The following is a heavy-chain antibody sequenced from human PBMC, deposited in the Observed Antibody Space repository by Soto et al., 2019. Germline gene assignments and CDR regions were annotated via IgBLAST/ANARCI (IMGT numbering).Heavy chain of an antibody. J-gene: IGHJ5*02. V-gene: IGHV4-31*03. Sequence: QVQLQESGPGLVKPSQTLSLTCTVSGGSISSGGYYWSWIRQHPGKGLEWIGYIYYSGSTSYNPSLKSRVTISVDTSKNQFSLKLSAVTAADTAVYSCARDSWVGSGSYYRGGNWFDPWGQGTLVTVSS. D-gene: IGHD3-10*01. CDR1: GGSISSGGYY. CDR2: IYYSGST. CDR3: ARDSWVGSGSYYRGGNWFDP.